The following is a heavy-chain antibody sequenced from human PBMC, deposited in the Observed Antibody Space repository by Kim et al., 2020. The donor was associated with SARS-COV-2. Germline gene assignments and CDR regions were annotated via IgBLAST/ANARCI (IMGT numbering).Heavy chain of an antibody. Sequence: GESLKISCKGSGYSFTSYWISWVRQMPGKGLEWMGRIDPSDSYTNYSPSFQGHVTISADKSISTAYLQWSSLKASDTAMYYCARHGRPFTSSWFGNWFDPWGQGTLVTVSS. J-gene: IGHJ5*02. CDR3: ARHGRPFTSSWFGNWFDP. V-gene: IGHV5-10-1*01. CDR2: IDPSDSYT. D-gene: IGHD6-13*01. CDR1: GYSFTSYW.